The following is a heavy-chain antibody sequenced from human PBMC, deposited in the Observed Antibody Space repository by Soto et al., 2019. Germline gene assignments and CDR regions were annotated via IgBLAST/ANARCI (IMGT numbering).Heavy chain of an antibody. J-gene: IGHJ6*02. V-gene: IGHV4-31*03. D-gene: IGHD1-1*01. CDR1: DGYISSGGYY. CDR3: ARNCVYYYYGMDV. Sequence: SETLSLTYTVSDGYISSGGYYWRWIRQHPGKGLEWIGYIYYSGSTYYNPSLKSRVTISVDTSKNQFSLKLSSVTAADTAVYYCARNCVYYYYGMDVWGQGTTVTVSS. CDR2: IYYSGST.